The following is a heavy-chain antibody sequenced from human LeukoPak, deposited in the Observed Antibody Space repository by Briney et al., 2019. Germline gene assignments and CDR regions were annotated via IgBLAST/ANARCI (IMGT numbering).Heavy chain of an antibody. CDR3: ARDRGTMIVVVITTYWFDP. V-gene: IGHV3-30-3*01. Sequence: GGSLRLSCAASGFTFSNYPMHWVRQAPGKGLEWVAVISHDGSNKYYADSVKGRFTISRDSSKNTLYLQMNSLRTEDTAVYYCARDRGTMIVVVITTYWFDPWGQGTLVTVSS. CDR2: ISHDGSNK. J-gene: IGHJ5*02. CDR1: GFTFSNYP. D-gene: IGHD3-22*01.